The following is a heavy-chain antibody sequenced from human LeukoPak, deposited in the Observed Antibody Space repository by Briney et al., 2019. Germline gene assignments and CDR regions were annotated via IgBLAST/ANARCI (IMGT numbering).Heavy chain of an antibody. D-gene: IGHD6-6*01. Sequence: PSETLSLTCTVSGGSISSGDYYWGWIRQPPGKGLEWSVYIYYSGSTYYNPSLKSRVPISVDTSKNQFSLKLSSVTAADTAVYYCAREEYSGSTRYYYYMDVWGKGTTVTVSS. CDR2: IYYSGST. CDR3: AREEYSGSTRYYYYMDV. CDR1: GGSISSGDYY. V-gene: IGHV4-30-4*08. J-gene: IGHJ6*03.